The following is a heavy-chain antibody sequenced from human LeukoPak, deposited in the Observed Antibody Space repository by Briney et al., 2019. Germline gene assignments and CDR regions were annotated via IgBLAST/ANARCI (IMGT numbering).Heavy chain of an antibody. Sequence: SETLSLTCTVSGGSISSYYWSWIRQPPGKGLEWIGYIYYSGSTNYNPSLKSRVTISVDTSKNQFSLKLSSMTAADTAVYYCARVLRDPYYYYYMDVWGKGTTVTVSS. CDR3: ARVLRDPYYYYYMDV. CDR1: GGSISSYY. CDR2: IYYSGST. J-gene: IGHJ6*03. V-gene: IGHV4-59*01.